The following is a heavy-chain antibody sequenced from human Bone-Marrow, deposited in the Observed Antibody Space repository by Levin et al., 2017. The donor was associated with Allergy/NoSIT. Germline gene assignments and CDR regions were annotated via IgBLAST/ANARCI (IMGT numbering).Heavy chain of an antibody. J-gene: IGHJ4*02. D-gene: IGHD1-1*01. CDR1: GFTFSSYG. CDR3: AKDLTKDY. CDR2: ISYDGSNK. Sequence: PGGSLRLSCAASGFTFSSYGMHWVRQAPGKGLEWVAVISYDGSNKYYADSVKGRFTISRDNSKNTLYLQMNSLRAEDTAVYYCAKDLTKDYWGQGTLVTVSS. V-gene: IGHV3-30*18.